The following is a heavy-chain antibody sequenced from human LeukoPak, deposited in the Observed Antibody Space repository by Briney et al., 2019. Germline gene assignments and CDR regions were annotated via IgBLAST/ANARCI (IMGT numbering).Heavy chain of an antibody. CDR3: ARDSSSPRVKYFQH. CDR1: GGSIRTGSYY. V-gene: IGHV4-61*02. J-gene: IGHJ1*01. Sequence: SETLSFTCTVSGGSIRTGSYYWSWIRQPAGKELQWIGRIFTSGSTNYNPSLKSRVTISVDTSKNQFSLKLSSVTAADTAVYYCARDSSSPRVKYFQHWGQGTLVTVSS. D-gene: IGHD6-6*01. CDR2: IFTSGST.